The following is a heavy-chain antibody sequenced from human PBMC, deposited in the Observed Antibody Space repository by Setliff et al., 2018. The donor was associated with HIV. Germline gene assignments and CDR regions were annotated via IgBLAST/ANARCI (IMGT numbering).Heavy chain of an antibody. J-gene: IGHJ5*02. V-gene: IGHV1-18*01. CDR2: ISAYNGNT. CDR1: GYNFINYG. Sequence: ASVKVSCKASGYNFINYGISWVRQAPGQGLEWMGWISAYNGNTDYAPRLLGRVTMTTDTFTSTAYMELRSLSSDDTAVYYCARARLQGIVTAVGPRGNCLDPWGQGTRVTVSS. CDR3: ARARLQGIVTAVGPRGNCLDP. D-gene: IGHD1-26*01.